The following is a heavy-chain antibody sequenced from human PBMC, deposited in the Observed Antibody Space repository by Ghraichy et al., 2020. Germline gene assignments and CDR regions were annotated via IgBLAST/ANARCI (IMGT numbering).Heavy chain of an antibody. D-gene: IGHD3-22*01. CDR1: GGSISSSSYY. CDR3: ARIPYYYDSSGYYPHLAFDY. J-gene: IGHJ4*02. Sequence: ETLSLTCTVSGGSISSSSYYWGWIRQPPGKGLEWIGSIYYSGSTYYNPSLKSRVTISVDTSKNQFSLKLSSVTAADTAVYYCARIPYYYDSSGYYPHLAFDYWGQGTLVTVSS. CDR2: IYYSGST. V-gene: IGHV4-39*01.